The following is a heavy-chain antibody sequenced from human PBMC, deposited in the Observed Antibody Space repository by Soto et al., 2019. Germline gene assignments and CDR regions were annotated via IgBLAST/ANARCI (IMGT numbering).Heavy chain of an antibody. D-gene: IGHD4-4*01. CDR1: GGTFSSYA. CDR2: IIPIFGTA. Sequence: SVKVSCKASGGTFSSYAISWVRQAPGQGLEWMGGIIPIFGTANYAQKFQGRVTITADESTSTAYMELSSLRSEDTAVYYCAESDYSNYYYYYGMDVWGQGTTVTVSS. CDR3: AESDYSNYYYYYGMDV. V-gene: IGHV1-69*13. J-gene: IGHJ6*02.